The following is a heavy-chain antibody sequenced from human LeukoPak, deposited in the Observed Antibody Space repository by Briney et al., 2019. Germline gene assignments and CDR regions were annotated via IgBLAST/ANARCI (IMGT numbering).Heavy chain of an antibody. CDR2: ISSSGTTP. J-gene: IGHJ6*03. Sequence: PGGSLRLSCAASGFNLRSYEMNWVRQAPGKGVEWGSFISSSGTTPYYAHSVQGRFTISKVNAKNSLYLQMNSPTAEDTAVYYCARSYGSGSFPYMDVWGKGTTVTISS. CDR1: GFNLRSYE. V-gene: IGHV3-48*03. D-gene: IGHD3-10*01. CDR3: ARSYGSGSFPYMDV.